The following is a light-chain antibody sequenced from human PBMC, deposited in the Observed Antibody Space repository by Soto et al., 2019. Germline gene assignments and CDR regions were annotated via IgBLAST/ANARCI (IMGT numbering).Light chain of an antibody. V-gene: IGKV3-15*01. CDR1: QSVRNN. Sequence: EIVMTQSPATLSLSPGERATVPCRASQSVRNNLAWYQQKPGQAPRLLIYGASTRATGIPARFSGSGYGTEFTLTISSLQSEDFAVYYCQQYNKWPLTFGGGTKVDIK. CDR2: GAS. CDR3: QQYNKWPLT. J-gene: IGKJ4*01.